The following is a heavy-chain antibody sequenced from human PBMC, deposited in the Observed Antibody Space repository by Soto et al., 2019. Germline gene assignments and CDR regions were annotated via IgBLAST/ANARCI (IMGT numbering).Heavy chain of an antibody. V-gene: IGHV3-33*01. CDR2: IWYDGSNK. J-gene: IGHJ3*02. CDR1: GFTFSSYG. Sequence: GSLRLSCAASGFTFSSYGMHWVRQAPGKGLEWVAVIWYDGSNKYYADSVKGRFTISRDNSKNTLYLQMNSLRAEDTAVYYCASEDQRLPEIDAFDIWGQGTMVTVSS. CDR3: ASEDQRLPEIDAFDI. D-gene: IGHD6-25*01.